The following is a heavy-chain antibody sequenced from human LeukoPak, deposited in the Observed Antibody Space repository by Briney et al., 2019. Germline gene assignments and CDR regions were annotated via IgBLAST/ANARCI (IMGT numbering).Heavy chain of an antibody. D-gene: IGHD3-10*01. Sequence: PSETLSLTCAVSGGSISSSNWWSWVRQPPGKGLDWIGEIYHSESTNYNPSPKTRVTISVDKTQNHFSLKLSSGTAADTAVYYCARWGITMVRGVMRNWFDPWGQGTLVTVSS. V-gene: IGHV4-4*02. CDR2: IYHSEST. CDR1: GGSISSSNW. J-gene: IGHJ5*02. CDR3: ARWGITMVRGVMRNWFDP.